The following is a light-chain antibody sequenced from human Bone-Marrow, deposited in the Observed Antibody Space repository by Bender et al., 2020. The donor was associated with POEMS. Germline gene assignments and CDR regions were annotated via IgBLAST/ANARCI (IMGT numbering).Light chain of an antibody. CDR1: SSDVGGYDC. Sequence: GQSVTISCTGTSSDVGGYDCVSWYQQHPGNAPKLIIYEVNKRPSGVPDRFSGSKSGNTASLTVSGLQAEDEADYYCSSYAASNPYVFGTGTKVTVL. CDR3: SSYAASNPYV. CDR2: EVN. V-gene: IGLV2-8*01. J-gene: IGLJ1*01.